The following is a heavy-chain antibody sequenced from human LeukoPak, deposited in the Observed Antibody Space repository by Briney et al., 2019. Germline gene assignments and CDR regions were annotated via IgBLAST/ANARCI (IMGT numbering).Heavy chain of an antibody. D-gene: IGHD3-16*01. CDR1: GFTFSSYW. V-gene: IGHV3-74*01. CDR3: LYGGYFQH. J-gene: IGHJ1*01. Sequence: PGGSLTLSCAASGFTFSSYWMHWVRQAPNQGLMWVSRINSDESISDYADSVNGRFTISRDNAKNTLYLQMNNLRAEDTAVYFCLYGGYFQHWGQGTLVTVSS. CDR2: INSDESIS.